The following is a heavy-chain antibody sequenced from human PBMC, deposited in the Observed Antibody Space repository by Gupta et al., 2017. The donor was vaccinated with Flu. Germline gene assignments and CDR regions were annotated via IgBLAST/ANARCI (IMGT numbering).Heavy chain of an antibody. CDR3: AKDVSGYFAYLDL. CDR1: GFYFCGGG. D-gene: IGHD2-2*03. V-gene: IGHV3-33*03. J-gene: IGHJ4*02. Sequence: AGSGFYFCGGGMSWVRQTPGKGLEWLALIWFGGEKKFYAQSVKGRFTVSRDNSRSTVFLQMNGLKADDTGVYYCAKDVSGYFAYLDLWGQGAQVTV. CDR2: IWFGGEKK.